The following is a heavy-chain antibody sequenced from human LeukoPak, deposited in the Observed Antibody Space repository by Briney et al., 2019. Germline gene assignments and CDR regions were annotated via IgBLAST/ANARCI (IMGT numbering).Heavy chain of an antibody. Sequence: PSETLSLTCTVSGGSISSSSYYWGWIRQPPGKGLEWIGSLYYSGSTYYNPSLKSRVTISVDTSKNQFSLKLSSVTAADTAVYYCARVSSLSSSLDYWGQGTLVTVSS. D-gene: IGHD6-6*01. V-gene: IGHV4-39*07. CDR3: ARVSSLSSSLDY. J-gene: IGHJ4*02. CDR2: LYYSGST. CDR1: GGSISSSSYY.